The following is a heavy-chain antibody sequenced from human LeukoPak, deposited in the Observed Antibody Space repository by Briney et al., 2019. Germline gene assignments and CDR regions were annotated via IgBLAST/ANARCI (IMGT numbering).Heavy chain of an antibody. Sequence: GGSLRLSCAASGFTFSSYWMSWVRQAPGKGREWVANIKQDGSEKYYVDSVKGRFTISRDNAKNSLYLQMNSLRAEDTAVYYCARVSRYGDYGEVDYWGQGTLVTVSS. CDR3: ARVSRYGDYGEVDY. J-gene: IGHJ4*02. CDR1: GFTFSSYW. V-gene: IGHV3-7*03. D-gene: IGHD4-17*01. CDR2: IKQDGSEK.